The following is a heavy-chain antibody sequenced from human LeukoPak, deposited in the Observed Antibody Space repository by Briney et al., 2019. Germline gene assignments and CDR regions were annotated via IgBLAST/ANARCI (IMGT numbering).Heavy chain of an antibody. D-gene: IGHD5-12*01. CDR2: IGGSDGNT. V-gene: IGHV3-23*01. CDR3: AKVQYSDYDMNFDS. Sequence: QSGGSLRLSCAASGFTFSSYAMSWVSQAPGMGLEWVSAIGGSDGNTYYADSVKGRFTISRDNSKNSLYLQINSLRADDTAVYYCAKVQYSDYDMNFDSWGQGTLVTVSS. CDR1: GFTFSSYA. J-gene: IGHJ4*02.